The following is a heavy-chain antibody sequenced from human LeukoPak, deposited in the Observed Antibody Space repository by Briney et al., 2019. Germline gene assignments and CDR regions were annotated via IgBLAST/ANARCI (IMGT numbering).Heavy chain of an antibody. Sequence: GASVKVSCKASGYSFTSHYMHWVRQAPGQGLEWMGLINPSGSSTLYAQKFQGRVTMTRDMSTSTVYMELSSLRSEDTAVYYCARRKNQDGYKIFDYWGQGTLVTVSS. CDR2: INPSGSST. CDR3: ARRKNQDGYKIFDY. V-gene: IGHV1-46*01. CDR1: GYSFTSHY. J-gene: IGHJ4*02. D-gene: IGHD5-24*01.